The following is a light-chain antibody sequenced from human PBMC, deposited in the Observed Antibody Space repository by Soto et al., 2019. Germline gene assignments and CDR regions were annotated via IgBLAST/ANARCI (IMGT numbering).Light chain of an antibody. CDR1: QSVSSSY. CDR3: QQYGGSRT. CDR2: GAS. Sequence: EIVLTQSPGTLSLSPGERATLSCRASQSVSSSYLASYQQTPGQAPRLLSYGASIRATGIPNRFSGSGSGTYFSITISSLEPEDFAGYYCQQYGGSRTFGQGTKVDIK. V-gene: IGKV3-20*01. J-gene: IGKJ1*01.